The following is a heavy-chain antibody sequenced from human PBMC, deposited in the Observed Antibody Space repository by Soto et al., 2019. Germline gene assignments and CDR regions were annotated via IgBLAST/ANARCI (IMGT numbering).Heavy chain of an antibody. J-gene: IGHJ4*02. CDR1: GFTFSSYS. V-gene: IGHV3-21*01. D-gene: IGHD2-15*01. Sequence: GGSLRLSCAASGFTFSSYSMNWVRQAPGKGLEWVSSISSSSSYIYYADSVKGRFTISRDNAKNSLYLQMNSLRAEDTAVYYCARSPWPCSGGSCYLIFDYWGQGTLVTISS. CDR3: ARSPWPCSGGSCYLIFDY. CDR2: ISSSSSYI.